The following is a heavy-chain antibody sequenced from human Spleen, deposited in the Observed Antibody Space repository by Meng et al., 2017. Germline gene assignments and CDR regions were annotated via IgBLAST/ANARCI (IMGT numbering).Heavy chain of an antibody. J-gene: IGHJ1*01. CDR1: GGSASSGSYY. D-gene: IGHD3-10*01. CDR2: ISYSGST. V-gene: IGHV4-61*01. CDR3: ARVKHYGSSEMFFQY. Sequence: SETLSLTCTVSGGSASSGSYYWSWIRQPPGKGLEWIGYISYSGSTNYNPYLKSRVTISVDASNNQFSLELSSVTAADTAVYYCARVKHYGSSEMFFQYWGQGTLVTVSS.